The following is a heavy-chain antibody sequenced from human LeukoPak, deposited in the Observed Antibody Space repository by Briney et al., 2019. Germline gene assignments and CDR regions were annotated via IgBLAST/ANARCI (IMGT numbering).Heavy chain of an antibody. CDR1: GLTFSSYG. CDR3: ARALNWNDYAFDI. J-gene: IGHJ3*02. Sequence: GGSLRLSCAASGLTFSSYGMHWVRQAPGKGLEWVAVIWYDGSNKYYADSVKGRFTISRDNSKNTLYLQMNSLRAEDTAVYYCARALNWNDYAFDIWGQGTMVTVSS. D-gene: IGHD1-1*01. CDR2: IWYDGSNK. V-gene: IGHV3-33*01.